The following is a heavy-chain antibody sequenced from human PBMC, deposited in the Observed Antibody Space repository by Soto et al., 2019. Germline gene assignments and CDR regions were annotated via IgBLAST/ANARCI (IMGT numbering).Heavy chain of an antibody. CDR2: IYSGGGT. J-gene: IGHJ2*01. Sequence: EVQLVETGGGLIQPGGSLRLSCAASGFTVSSSYMSWVRQSPGKGLECVSVIYSGGGTYYADSVKGRFTISRDNSKNTLYLQMNSLRAEDTAVYYCARGQPKNSSSWLKVVLKIKLPVPWYFDLWGRGTLVTVSS. D-gene: IGHD6-13*01. V-gene: IGHV3-53*02. CDR3: ARGQPKNSSSWLKVVLKIKLPVPWYFDL. CDR1: GFTVSSSY.